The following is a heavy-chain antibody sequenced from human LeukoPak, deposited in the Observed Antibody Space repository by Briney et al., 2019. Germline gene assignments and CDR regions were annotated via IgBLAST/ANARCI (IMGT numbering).Heavy chain of an antibody. CDR3: ARRIDYAWFDP. CDR2: IYYSGST. D-gene: IGHD4-17*01. J-gene: IGHJ5*02. CDR1: GGSISSYY. V-gene: IGHV4-59*08. Sequence: SETLSLTCTVSGGSISSYYWSWIRQPPGKGLERIGYIYYSGSTNYNPSLKSRVTISVDTSKNQFSLKLSSVTAADTAVYYCARRIDYAWFDPWGQGTLVTVSS.